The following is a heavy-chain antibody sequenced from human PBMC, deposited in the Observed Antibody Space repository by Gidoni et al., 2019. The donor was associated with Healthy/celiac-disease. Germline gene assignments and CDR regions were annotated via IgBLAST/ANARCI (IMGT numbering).Heavy chain of an antibody. D-gene: IGHD1-26*01. Sequence: EVQLVESGGGLVQPGGSLRLSCAASGVTFSSDEMNWVRQAPGKGLEWVSYISSSGSTIYYADSVKGRFTISRDNAKNSLYLQMNSLRAEDTAVYYCARGILVGAIGSALYDAFDIWGQGTMVTVSS. J-gene: IGHJ3*02. CDR3: ARGILVGAIGSALYDAFDI. CDR2: ISSSGSTI. V-gene: IGHV3-48*03. CDR1: GVTFSSDE.